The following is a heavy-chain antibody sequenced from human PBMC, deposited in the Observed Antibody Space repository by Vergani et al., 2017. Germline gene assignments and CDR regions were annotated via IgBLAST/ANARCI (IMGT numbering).Heavy chain of an antibody. D-gene: IGHD2-15*01. J-gene: IGHJ5*02. CDR3: ARGIVVVVAATPFVPANWFDP. CDR2: TYYRSKWYN. CDR1: GDSVSSNSAA. V-gene: IGHV6-1*01. Sequence: QVQLQQSGPGLVKPSQTLSLTCAISGDSVSSNSAAWNWIRQSPSRGLEWLGRTYYRSKWYNDYAVSVKSRITINPDTSKNQFYLQLNSVTPEDTAVYYCARGIVVVVAATPFVPANWFDPWGQGTLVTVSS.